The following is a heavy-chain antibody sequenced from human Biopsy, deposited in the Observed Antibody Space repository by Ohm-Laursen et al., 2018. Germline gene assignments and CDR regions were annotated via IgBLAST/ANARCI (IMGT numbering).Heavy chain of an antibody. J-gene: IGHJ4*02. D-gene: IGHD1-26*01. Sequence: SVKVSCKTSGGTFGSNDISWVRQAPGQGLEWMGGIIHHFGATDYAQKFQGRVSITADESTSTVYMELSSLRSEDTAVYYCARGPHSGSHSCFDYWGRGTLVTVSS. CDR2: IIHHFGAT. CDR1: GGTFGSND. CDR3: ARGPHSGSHSCFDY. V-gene: IGHV1-69*13.